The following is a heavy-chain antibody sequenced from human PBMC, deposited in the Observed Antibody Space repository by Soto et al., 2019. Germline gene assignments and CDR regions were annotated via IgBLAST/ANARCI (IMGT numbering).Heavy chain of an antibody. Sequence: PSETLSLTCAVSGGSISSGGYSWSWIRQPPGKGLEWIGYIYHSGSTYYNPSLKSRVTISVDRSKNQFSLKLSSVTAADTAVYHCAAVVVTATAVGNDFDYWGQGTLVTVSS. CDR1: GGSISSGGYS. D-gene: IGHD2-21*02. V-gene: IGHV4-30-2*01. CDR2: IYHSGST. CDR3: AAVVVTATAVGNDFDY. J-gene: IGHJ4*02.